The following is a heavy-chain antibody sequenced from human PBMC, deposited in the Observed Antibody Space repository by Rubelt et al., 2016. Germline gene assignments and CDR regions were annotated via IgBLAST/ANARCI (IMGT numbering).Heavy chain of an antibody. D-gene: IGHD1-26*01. CDR2: ISGSGGST. CDR1: GFTFSSYA. V-gene: IGHV3-23*01. CDR3: AKGVNSGSYNYFDS. Sequence: LVQPGGSLRLSCAASGFTFSSYAMSWVRQAPGKGLEWVSAISGSGGSTYYADSVKGRFTISRDNSKNTLYVQMNSLRPEDTAVYSCAKGVNSGSYNYFDSWGQGILVTVSS. J-gene: IGHJ4*02.